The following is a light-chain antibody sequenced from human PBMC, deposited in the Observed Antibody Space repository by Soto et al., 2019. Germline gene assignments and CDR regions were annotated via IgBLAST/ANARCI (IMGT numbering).Light chain of an antibody. V-gene: IGKV3-20*01. CDR2: GAS. CDR1: QSVSSSY. CDR3: QQYGSSPPVT. Sequence: EIVLTQSPGTLSLSPGERATLSCSASQSVSSSYLAWYQQKPGQAPRLLTYGASSRATGIPDRFSGSGSGTDFTLTISRLEPEDFAVYYCQQYGSSPPVTFGGGTKVDIK. J-gene: IGKJ4*01.